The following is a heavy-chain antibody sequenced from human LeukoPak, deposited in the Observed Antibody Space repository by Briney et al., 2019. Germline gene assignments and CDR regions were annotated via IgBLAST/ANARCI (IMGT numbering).Heavy chain of an antibody. CDR2: IYHSGST. CDR1: GYSLSSGYY. J-gene: IGHJ4*02. V-gene: IGHV4-38-2*02. D-gene: IGHD3-10*01. CDR3: ARDWAGSGSFPL. Sequence: PSETLSLTCAVSGYSLSSGYYWGWLRPPPGKGLEWIGSIYHSGSTYYNPSLKSRVTMSVDTSKNQFSLKLSSVTAADTAVYYCARDWAGSGSFPLWGQGTLVTVSS.